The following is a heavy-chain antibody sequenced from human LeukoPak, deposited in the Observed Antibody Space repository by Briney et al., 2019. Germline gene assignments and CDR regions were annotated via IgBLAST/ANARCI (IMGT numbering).Heavy chain of an antibody. D-gene: IGHD3-3*01. Sequence: GGSLRLSCAASGFTFSNYAMSWVRQAPGKGLEWVSSITGSGGSTYYADSVKGRFTISRDNSKNTLYLQMSSLRAEDTAVYYCAKDKGDFWSGHHYWGQGTLVAVSS. CDR3: AKDKGDFWSGHHY. CDR2: ITGSGGST. CDR1: GFTFSNYA. J-gene: IGHJ4*02. V-gene: IGHV3-23*01.